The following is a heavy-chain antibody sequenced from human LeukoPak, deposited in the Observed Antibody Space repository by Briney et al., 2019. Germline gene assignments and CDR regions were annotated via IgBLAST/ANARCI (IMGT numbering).Heavy chain of an antibody. CDR2: IPHDGSNA. V-gene: IGHV3-30*05. CDR3: ATGSHYYYDS. D-gene: IGHD3-10*01. J-gene: IGHJ4*02. CDR1: GFTFTRNC. Sequence: GGSLRLSRVASGFTFTRNCMHWVRQAPGKGLEWVAAIPHDGSNALYADSVKGRFSISRDDSKNTQYLQMNSLRIEDSAMYYCATGSHYYYDSWGQGTLVTVSS.